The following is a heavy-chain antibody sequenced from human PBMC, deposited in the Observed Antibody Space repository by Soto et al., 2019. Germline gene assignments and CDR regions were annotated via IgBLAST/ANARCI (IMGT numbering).Heavy chain of an antibody. J-gene: IGHJ4*02. CDR3: ARAGDDCSAANCYVIDY. V-gene: IGHV1-3*04. D-gene: IGHD2-2*01. Sequence: ASVKVSCKASGYTFTNYAMHGVRQAPGQRLEWMGWNNTGKGNTKYSQKFQGRVTITRDTSASTAYMELSSLRSEDTAMYYCARAGDDCSAANCYVIDYWGQGTLVTVSS. CDR2: NNTGKGNT. CDR1: GYTFTNYA.